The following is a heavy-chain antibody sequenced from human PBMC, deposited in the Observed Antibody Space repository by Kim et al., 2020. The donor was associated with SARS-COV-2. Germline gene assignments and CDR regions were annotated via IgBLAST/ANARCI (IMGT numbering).Heavy chain of an antibody. CDR1: GGSFSGYY. CDR3: ARGFMITFGGVIVSSEYFQH. V-gene: IGHV4-34*01. Sequence: SETLSLTCAVYGGSFSGYYWSWIRQPPGKGLEWIGEINHSGSTNYNPSLKSRVTISVDTSKNQFSLKLSSVTAADTAVYYCARGFMITFGGVIVSSEYFQHWGQGTLVTVSS. J-gene: IGHJ1*01. CDR2: INHSGST. D-gene: IGHD3-16*02.